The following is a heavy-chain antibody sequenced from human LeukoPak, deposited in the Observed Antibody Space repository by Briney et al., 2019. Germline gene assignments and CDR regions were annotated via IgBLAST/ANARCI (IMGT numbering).Heavy chain of an antibody. V-gene: IGHV3-30*14. CDR2: ASYDGTST. D-gene: IGHD4-17*01. J-gene: IGHJ4*02. Sequence: GGSLRLSCEASGLRFDNYALHWFRQAPGEGLEWLAVASYDGTSTYYSDSIKGRFTISRDNSNDKVYLQMNSLRAEDTAVYYCARDVRPFTVTTCDYWGQGALVSVSS. CDR1: GLRFDNYA. CDR3: ARDVRPFTVTTCDY.